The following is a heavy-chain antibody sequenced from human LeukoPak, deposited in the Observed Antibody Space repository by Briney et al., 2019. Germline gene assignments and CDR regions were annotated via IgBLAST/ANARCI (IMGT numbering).Heavy chain of an antibody. CDR2: IYYSGST. CDR3: ARDSIWFDP. V-gene: IGHV4-59*01. CDR1: GGSISSYY. Sequence: SDTLSLTCTVSGGSISSYYWSWIRQPPGKGLEWIGYIYYSGSTNYNPSLKGRVTISVDTAKNQFSLKLSSVTAADTAVYYCARDSIWFDPWGQGTLVTVSS. J-gene: IGHJ5*02. D-gene: IGHD3-3*02.